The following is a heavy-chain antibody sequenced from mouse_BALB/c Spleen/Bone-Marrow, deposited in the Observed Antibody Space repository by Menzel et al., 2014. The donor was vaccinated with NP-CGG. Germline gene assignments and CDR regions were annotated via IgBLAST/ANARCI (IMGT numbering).Heavy chain of an antibody. CDR2: ISGSGSST. CDR3: ARGRDWFDY. D-gene: IGHD3-3*01. Sequence: EVKLMESGGGLVQPGGSLILSCAASGFTFSGYGMSWVRQTPDKGLELVATISGSGSSTYYPDSVKGRFTISRDNARNTLYLQMSSLKSEDTAMYYCARGRDWFDYWGQGTTLTVSS. V-gene: IGHV5-6-3*01. J-gene: IGHJ2*01. CDR1: GFTFSGYG.